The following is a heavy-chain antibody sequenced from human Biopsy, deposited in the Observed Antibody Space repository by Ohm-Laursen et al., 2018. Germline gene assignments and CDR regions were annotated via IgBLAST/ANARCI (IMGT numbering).Heavy chain of an antibody. J-gene: IGHJ4*02. CDR2: IYYTGNT. Sequence: SQTLSLTCIVSGGSTSLYYWGWIRQPPGKRLEYLGNIYYTGNTNYNPSLKSQATISIDTSKNEFSLNLTSVTATDTAVYYCARLSLYNGSYYWGYWGQGTLVTVSS. V-gene: IGHV4-59*08. CDR3: ARLSLYNGSYYWGY. CDR1: GGSTSLYY. D-gene: IGHD1-26*01.